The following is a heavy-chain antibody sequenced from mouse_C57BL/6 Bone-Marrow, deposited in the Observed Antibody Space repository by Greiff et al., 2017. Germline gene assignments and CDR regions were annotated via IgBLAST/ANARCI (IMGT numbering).Heavy chain of an antibody. D-gene: IGHD2-1*01. V-gene: IGHV1-64*01. CDR1: GYTFTSYW. CDR3: ARSEIYYGNYY. Sequence: QVQLQQPGAELVKPGASVKLSCKASGYTFTSYWMHWVKQRPGQGLEWIGMIHPNSGSTNYNEKFKSKATLTVDKSSSTAYMQLSSLTSEDSAVYYCARSEIYYGNYYWGQGTLVTVSA. J-gene: IGHJ3*01. CDR2: IHPNSGST.